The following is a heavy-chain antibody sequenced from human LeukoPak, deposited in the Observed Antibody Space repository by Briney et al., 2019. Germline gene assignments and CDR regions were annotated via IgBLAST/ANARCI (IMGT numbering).Heavy chain of an antibody. CDR3: ARGGGITGIGVFDY. J-gene: IGHJ4*02. CDR1: GGSISSYY. D-gene: IGHD1-20*01. V-gene: IGHV4-59*01. Sequence: PPETLSLTCTVSGGSISSYYWSWIRQPPGKGLEWIGYIYYSGSTNYNPSLKSRVTISVDTSKNQFSLKLSSVTAADTAVYYCARGGGITGIGVFDYWGQGTLVTVSS. CDR2: IYYSGST.